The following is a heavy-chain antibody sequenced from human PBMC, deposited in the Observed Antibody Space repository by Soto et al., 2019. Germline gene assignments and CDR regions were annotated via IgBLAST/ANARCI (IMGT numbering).Heavy chain of an antibody. Sequence: GGSLRLSCAASGFTFSSYGMHWVRQAPGKGLEWVAVISYDGSNKYYADSVKGRFSISRDNSKNTLYLQMNSLRAEDTAVYYCAKVPEQSRSLSTWGQGTMVTVSS. CDR3: AKVPEQSRSLST. CDR2: ISYDGSNK. CDR1: GFTFSSYG. V-gene: IGHV3-30*18. J-gene: IGHJ5*02. D-gene: IGHD6-6*01.